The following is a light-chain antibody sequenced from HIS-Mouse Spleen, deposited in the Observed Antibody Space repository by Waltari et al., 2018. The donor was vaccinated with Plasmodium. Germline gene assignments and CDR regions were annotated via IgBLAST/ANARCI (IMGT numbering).Light chain of an antibody. CDR1: ALPKKY. Sequence: ELTQPPSVSVSPGQTARITCSGDALPKKYAYWYQRKSGQAPVLVIYEDSKRPSGIPERFSGSSSGTMATLTISGAQVEDEADYYCYSTDSSGNHRVFGGGTKLTVL. J-gene: IGLJ3*02. V-gene: IGLV3-10*01. CDR2: EDS. CDR3: YSTDSSGNHRV.